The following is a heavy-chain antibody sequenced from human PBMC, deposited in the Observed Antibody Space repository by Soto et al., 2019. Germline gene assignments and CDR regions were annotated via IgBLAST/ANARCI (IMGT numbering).Heavy chain of an antibody. J-gene: IGHJ4*02. V-gene: IGHV1-8*01. CDR2: MNPNSGNT. CDR3: ARGLSTRGYARAIGY. D-gene: IGHD2-8*01. Sequence: ASVKVSCTASGYTFTSYDINWVRQATGQGLEWMGWMNPNSGNTGYAQKFQGRVTMTRNTSISTAYMELSSLRSEDTAVYYCARGLSTRGYARAIGYWGQGTLVTVSS. CDR1: GYTFTSYD.